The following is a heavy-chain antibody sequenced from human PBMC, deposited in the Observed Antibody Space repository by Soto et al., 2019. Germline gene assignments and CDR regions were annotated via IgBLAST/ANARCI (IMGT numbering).Heavy chain of an antibody. V-gene: IGHV4-4*02. CDR2: IWHSGST. CDR1: GGSISSSNW. J-gene: IGHJ5*02. CDR3: GRHPYCPWVDP. D-gene: IGHD2-15*01. Sequence: QVQLQESGPGLVKPSGTLSLTCAVSGGSISSSNWWSWVRQPPGKGLEWIGEIWHSGSTNYNPSLKSRVNISLNKANNHFTLTVTSLTAADTAVYYCGRHPYCPWVDPWGPGTLVNVSS.